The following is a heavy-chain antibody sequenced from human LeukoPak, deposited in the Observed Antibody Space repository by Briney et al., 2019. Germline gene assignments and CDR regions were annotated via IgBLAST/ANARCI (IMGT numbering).Heavy chain of an antibody. Sequence: GGSLRLSCAASGFTFSDYYMSWIRQAPGKGLEGVSYISSSGSTIYYADSVKGRFTISRDNAKNSLYLQMNSLRAEDTAVYYCARVGDSSGYYLPWFDYWGQGTLVTVSS. D-gene: IGHD3-22*01. J-gene: IGHJ4*02. V-gene: IGHV3-11*01. CDR1: GFTFSDYY. CDR3: ARVGDSSGYYLPWFDY. CDR2: ISSSGSTI.